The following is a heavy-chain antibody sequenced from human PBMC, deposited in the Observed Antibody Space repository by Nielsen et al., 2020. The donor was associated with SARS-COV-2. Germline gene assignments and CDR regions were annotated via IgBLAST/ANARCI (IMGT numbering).Heavy chain of an antibody. CDR1: GFTFDDYA. CDR3: AKIANKYSSGDY. V-gene: IGHV3-9*01. Sequence: GGSLKLSCAASGFTFDDYAMHWVRQAPGKGLEWVSGISWNGGYIGYADSVKGRFTISRDNAKNSLYLQMNSLRAEDTALYYCAKIANKYSSGDYWGQGTLVTVSS. CDR2: ISWNGGYI. D-gene: IGHD6-19*01. J-gene: IGHJ4*02.